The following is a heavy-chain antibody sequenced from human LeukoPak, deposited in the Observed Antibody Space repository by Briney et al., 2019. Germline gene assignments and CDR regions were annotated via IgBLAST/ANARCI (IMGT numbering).Heavy chain of an antibody. CDR3: ARGVYIAAAQYGY. CDR1: GGSISNYF. V-gene: IGHV4-59*01. J-gene: IGHJ4*02. D-gene: IGHD6-13*01. Sequence: SETLSLTCTISGGSISNYFWIWIRQPPGKGLEWIGYIYYSGTTNYNPSLKSRVTISVDTSKNQFSLKLSSVTAADTAVYYCARGVYIAAAQYGYWGQGTLVTVSS. CDR2: IYYSGTT.